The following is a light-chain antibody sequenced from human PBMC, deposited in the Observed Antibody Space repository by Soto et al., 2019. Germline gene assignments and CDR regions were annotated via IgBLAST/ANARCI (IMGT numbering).Light chain of an antibody. V-gene: IGKV3-11*01. CDR3: HQRSDWPLT. J-gene: IGKJ4*01. Sequence: EIVLTQSPATLSLSPGERATLSCRASQSVGRNLVWYQQKVGQTPRLLIYDASNRATGIPARFSASGSGTDFTLTISSLEPEDFAVYYCHQRSDWPLTFGGGTKVEIK. CDR2: DAS. CDR1: QSVGRN.